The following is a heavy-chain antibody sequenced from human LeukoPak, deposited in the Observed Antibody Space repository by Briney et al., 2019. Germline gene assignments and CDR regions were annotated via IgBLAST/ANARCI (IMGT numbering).Heavy chain of an antibody. Sequence: KSSETLSLTCTFSGASVSSYYWDWLRQTPGKGLEWIGYISDTGKTDSNPSLKSRVSISLGPANKQFSLRLRSVTAADSAVYYCATGYYEPFATCGPGILVTVSS. CDR1: GASVSSYY. J-gene: IGHJ5*02. CDR3: ATGYYEPFAT. CDR2: ISDTGKT. V-gene: IGHV4-59*02. D-gene: IGHD3-3*01.